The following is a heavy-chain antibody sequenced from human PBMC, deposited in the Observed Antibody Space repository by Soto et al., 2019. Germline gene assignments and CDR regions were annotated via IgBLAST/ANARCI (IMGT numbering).Heavy chain of an antibody. CDR1: GFTFSSYA. V-gene: IGHV3-23*01. J-gene: IGHJ4*02. CDR2: ISGSGGST. Sequence: GGSLRLSCASSGFTFSSYAMSLVRQAPGKGLEWVSAISGSGGSTYYADSVKGRFTISRDNSKNTLYLQMNSLRAEDTAVYYCAKGPWVAQLMDFDYWGQGTLVTVSS. D-gene: IGHD5-12*01. CDR3: AKGPWVAQLMDFDY.